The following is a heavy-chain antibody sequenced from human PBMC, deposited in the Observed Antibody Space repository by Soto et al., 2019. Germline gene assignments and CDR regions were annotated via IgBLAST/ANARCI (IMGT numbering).Heavy chain of an antibody. CDR3: ARYIVVVPATDEHYYYGMDV. CDR2: IIPIFGTA. D-gene: IGHD2-2*01. J-gene: IGHJ6*02. CDR1: GGTFSSYA. Sequence: QVQLVQSGAEVKKPGSSVKVSCKASGGTFSSYAISWVRQAPGQGLEWMGGIIPIFGTANYAQKFQGRVTITADESTSTAYMELSSLRSEDTAVYYCARYIVVVPATDEHYYYGMDVWGQGTTVTVSS. V-gene: IGHV1-69*01.